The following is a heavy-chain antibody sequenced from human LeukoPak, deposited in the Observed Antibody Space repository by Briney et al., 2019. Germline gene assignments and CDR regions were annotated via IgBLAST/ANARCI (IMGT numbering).Heavy chain of an antibody. CDR3: ARGYASPYHDSSGYFPFDY. CDR2: INHSGST. CDR1: GGSFSGYY. D-gene: IGHD3-22*01. J-gene: IGHJ4*02. Sequence: SETLSLTCAVYGGSFSGYYWSWIRQPPGKGLEWIGEINHSGSTNYNPSLKSRVTISVDTSKNQFSLKLSSVTAADTAVYYCARGYASPYHDSSGYFPFDYWGQGTLVTVSS. V-gene: IGHV4-34*01.